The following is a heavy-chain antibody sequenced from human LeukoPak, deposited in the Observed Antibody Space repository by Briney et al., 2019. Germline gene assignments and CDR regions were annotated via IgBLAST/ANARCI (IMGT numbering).Heavy chain of an antibody. CDR1: GGSFSGYY. CDR3: ARESYPSWFDP. D-gene: IGHD2-2*01. V-gene: IGHV4-34*01. CDR2: INHSGST. Sequence: SETLSLTCAVYGGSFSGYYWSWIRQPPGKGLEWIGEINHSGSTNYNPSLKSRVTISVDTSKNQFSLKLSAVTAADTAVYYCARESYPSWFDPWGQGTLVTVSS. J-gene: IGHJ5*02.